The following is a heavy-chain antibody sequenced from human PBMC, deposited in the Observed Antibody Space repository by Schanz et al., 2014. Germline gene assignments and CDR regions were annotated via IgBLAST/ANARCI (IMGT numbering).Heavy chain of an antibody. CDR3: AREQIMAAAGLVDY. J-gene: IGHJ4*01. Sequence: EGQLVESGGGLVKPGGSLRLSCAASGFTFSSYSMNWVRQAPGKGLEWVSSISSSSSYIYYADAVKGRFTISRDNAKNSLYLQMNSLRAEDTAVYYCAREQIMAAAGLVDYWGHGTLVTVSS. CDR2: ISSSSSYI. D-gene: IGHD6-13*01. V-gene: IGHV3-21*04. CDR1: GFTFSSYS.